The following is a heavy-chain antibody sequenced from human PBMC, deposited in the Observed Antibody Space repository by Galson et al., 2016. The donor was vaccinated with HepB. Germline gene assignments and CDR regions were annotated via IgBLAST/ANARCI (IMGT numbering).Heavy chain of an antibody. CDR2: IMKEGSML. J-gene: IGHJ4*02. D-gene: IGHD3-16*01. CDR1: GFRFNFGDSY. Sequence: SLRLSCAGSGFRFNFGDSYFHWVRQAPGKGLVWVSRIMKEGSMLSYADSVKGRFTISRDNAKNTVCLQMNSLRAEDTAIYYCARDGGNHNFDYWGQGTLVTVSS. V-gene: IGHV3-74*01. CDR3: ARDGGNHNFDY.